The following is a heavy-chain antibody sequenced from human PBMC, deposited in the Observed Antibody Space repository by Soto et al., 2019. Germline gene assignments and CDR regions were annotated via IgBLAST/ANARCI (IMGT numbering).Heavy chain of an antibody. CDR2: FSPILGTA. V-gene: IGHV1-69*16. CDR1: GDSFSRYS. Sequence: QVQLVQSGAEVKEHGSSVRVSCKASGDSFSRYSFSWVRQAPGQGLEWMGGFSPILGTANYAQKFLLRLTITSDDSTSTAYMELNSLTFEDTAGYYCARGVTSGSFPPFDYWGQGTLVTVSS. D-gene: IGHD1-26*01. J-gene: IGHJ4*02. CDR3: ARGVTSGSFPPFDY.